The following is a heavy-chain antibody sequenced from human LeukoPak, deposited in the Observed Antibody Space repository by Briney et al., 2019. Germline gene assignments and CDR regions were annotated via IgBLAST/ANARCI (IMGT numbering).Heavy chain of an antibody. D-gene: IGHD2-2*01. V-gene: IGHV3-9*01. CDR1: GFTFDDYA. CDR2: INWNSGSI. Sequence: GGSLRLSCAASGFTFDDYAMHWVWQAPGKGLEWVSGINWNSGSIGYADSVKGRFTISRDNAKNSLYLQMNSLRAEDTALYYCAKGRDKYQLLSKNWFDPWGQGTLVTASS. J-gene: IGHJ5*02. CDR3: AKGRDKYQLLSKNWFDP.